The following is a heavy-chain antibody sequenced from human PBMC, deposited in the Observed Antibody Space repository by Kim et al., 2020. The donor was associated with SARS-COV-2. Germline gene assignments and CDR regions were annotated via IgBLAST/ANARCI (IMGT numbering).Heavy chain of an antibody. V-gene: IGHV1-46*01. CDR2: MNPNDVTT. Sequence: ASVKVSCKASGYTFTHYYIHWVRQAPGQGLEWMAMMNPNDVTTDYGQKFQGRATVTRDTSTSTVYMELSSLRSDDTAVYYCAREEQQLIHYHGMDVWGQGATVTVS. CDR3: AREEQQLIHYHGMDV. D-gene: IGHD1-1*01. J-gene: IGHJ6*02. CDR1: GYTFTHYY.